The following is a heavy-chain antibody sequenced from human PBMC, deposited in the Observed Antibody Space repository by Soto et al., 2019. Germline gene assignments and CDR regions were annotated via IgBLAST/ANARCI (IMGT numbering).Heavy chain of an antibody. V-gene: IGHV4-61*08. CDR2: IYHSGST. D-gene: IGHD3-3*01. CDR3: AGLMNFWSGLVS. CDR1: GGSISSGGYY. Sequence: PSETLSLTCTVSGGSISSGGYYWSWIRQPPGKGLEWIGNIYHSGSTNYHPSLKSRVTILVDTSKNQFSLKLNSVTAADTAVYYCAGLMNFWSGLVSWGQGTLVTVSS. J-gene: IGHJ5*02.